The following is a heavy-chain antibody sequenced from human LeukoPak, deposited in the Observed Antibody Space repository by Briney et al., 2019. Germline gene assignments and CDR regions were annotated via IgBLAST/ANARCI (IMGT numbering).Heavy chain of an antibody. Sequence: GGSLRLSCAASGFTFSSYSMNWVRQAPGKGLEWVSSISSSSSYIYYADSVKGRFTISRDNAKNSLYLQMNSLRAEDTAVYYCARRGYCSSTSCLTLPPPGNFYYYYYGMDVWGKGTTVTVSS. CDR2: ISSSSSYI. V-gene: IGHV3-21*01. CDR3: ARRGYCSSTSCLTLPPPGNFYYYYYGMDV. CDR1: GFTFSSYS. J-gene: IGHJ6*04. D-gene: IGHD2-2*01.